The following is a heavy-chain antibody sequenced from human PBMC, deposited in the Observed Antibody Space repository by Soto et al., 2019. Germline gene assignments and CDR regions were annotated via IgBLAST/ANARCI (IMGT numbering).Heavy chain of an antibody. V-gene: IGHV3-21*01. CDR1: GFTFSSYS. CDR3: AREGDYGDYEGAENFDY. J-gene: IGHJ4*02. CDR2: ISSGSSYI. Sequence: GGSLRLSCAASGFTFSSYSMNWVRQAPGKGLEWVSSISSGSSYIYYADSVKGRFTISRDNAKNSLYLQMNSLRAEDTAVYYCAREGDYGDYEGAENFDYWGQGTLVTVAS. D-gene: IGHD4-17*01.